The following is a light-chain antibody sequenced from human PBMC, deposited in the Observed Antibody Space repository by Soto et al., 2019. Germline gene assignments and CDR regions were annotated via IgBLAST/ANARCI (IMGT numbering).Light chain of an antibody. J-gene: IGKJ5*01. CDR3: QQSYRTPT. CDR2: DAS. Sequence: DIQMTQHHFTLSASVVETVTITLRASQSITRSLAWYQQKLGKAPKLLIYDASSLQIGVPSRFSGSGSGTDFTLIVSSLQPDDFATYYCQQSYRTPTFGQGTRLEIK. CDR1: QSITRS. V-gene: IGKV1-5*01.